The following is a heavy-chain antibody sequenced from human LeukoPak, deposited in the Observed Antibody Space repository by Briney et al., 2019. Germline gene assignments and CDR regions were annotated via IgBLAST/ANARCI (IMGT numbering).Heavy chain of an antibody. CDR1: GFNFNKYD. CDR3: AKGGWLDD. D-gene: IGHD6-19*01. CDR2: ITGRSDKT. V-gene: IGHV3-23*01. J-gene: IGHJ4*02. Sequence: GGSLRLSCAASGFNFNKYDMTWARQAPGKGLEWFSTITGRSDKTYYTDSVKGRFVTSRDNSKDTLYLQMNSLRAEDTALYYCAKGGWLDDLGQGALVTVSS.